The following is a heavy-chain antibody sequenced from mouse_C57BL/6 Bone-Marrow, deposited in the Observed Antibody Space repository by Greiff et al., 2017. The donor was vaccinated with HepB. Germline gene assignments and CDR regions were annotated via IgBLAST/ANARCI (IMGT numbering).Heavy chain of an antibody. Sequence: EVQLVESGPGLVKPSQSLSLTCSVTGYSITSGYYWNWIRQFPGNKLEWMGYISYDGSNNYNPSLKNRISITRDTSKNQFFLKLNSVTTEDTATYYCARVRLTTLVATRAYWGQGTLVTVSA. CDR3: ARVRLTTLVATRAY. V-gene: IGHV3-6*01. J-gene: IGHJ3*01. CDR2: ISYDGSN. CDR1: GYSITSGYY. D-gene: IGHD1-1*01.